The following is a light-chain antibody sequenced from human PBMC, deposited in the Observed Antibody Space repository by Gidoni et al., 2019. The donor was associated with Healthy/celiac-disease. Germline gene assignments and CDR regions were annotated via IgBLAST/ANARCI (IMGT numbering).Light chain of an antibody. CDR1: ISDVGSYNL. Sequence: QSALTQPASVSGSPGQSITISCTGTISDVGSYNLVSWYQQHPGKAPNLMIYEGSKRPSGVSNRFSGSKSGNTASLTISGLQAEDEADYYCCSYAGSSTYVVFGGGTKLTVL. V-gene: IGLV2-23*01. CDR3: CSYAGSSTYVV. J-gene: IGLJ2*01. CDR2: EGS.